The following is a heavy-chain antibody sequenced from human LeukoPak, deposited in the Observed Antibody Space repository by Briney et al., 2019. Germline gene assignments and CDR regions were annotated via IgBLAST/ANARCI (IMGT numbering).Heavy chain of an antibody. CDR2: VYNSGST. CDR3: ARQTFGALYFDS. V-gene: IGHV4-61*02. D-gene: IGHD3-10*01. Sequence: SQTLSLTCIVSGGSISRGSYYWDWVRQPAGKGLEWMGRVYNSGSTNYNPSLKSRVTISTDMSKNQFSLKLSSVTAADTAVYYCARQTFGALYFDSWGQGTLVTVSS. J-gene: IGHJ4*02. CDR1: GGSISRGSYY.